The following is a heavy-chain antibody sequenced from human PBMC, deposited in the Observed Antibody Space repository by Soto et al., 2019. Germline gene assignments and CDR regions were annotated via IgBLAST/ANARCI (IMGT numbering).Heavy chain of an antibody. J-gene: IGHJ4*02. V-gene: IGHV3-23*01. D-gene: IGHD3-22*01. CDR1: GFTFSSYA. CDR3: AISPGMYYYDSSGYYHYDY. Sequence: EVQLLESGGGLAQPGGSLRLSCAASGFTFSSYAMSWVRQAPGKGLEWVSAISGSGVSTYYADSVKGRFTISRDNSKNTLYLQMNILSAEDTAVYYCAISPGMYYYDSSGYYHYDYWGQGTLVTVSS. CDR2: ISGSGVST.